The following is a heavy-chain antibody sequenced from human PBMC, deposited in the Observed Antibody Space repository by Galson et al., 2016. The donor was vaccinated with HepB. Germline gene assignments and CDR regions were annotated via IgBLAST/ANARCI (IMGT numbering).Heavy chain of an antibody. CDR3: VGRGYNYGIQIN. CDR1: GFTLRTYA. Sequence: SLRLSCAATGFTLRTYAMSWVRQGPGKGLEWVSGITGADADTYYADAVKGRFTISRDNAKNTVYLQMNSLGVEDTAVYFCVGRGYNYGIQINWGQGTLATVSS. CDR2: ITGADADT. D-gene: IGHD5-18*01. V-gene: IGHV3-23*01. J-gene: IGHJ4*02.